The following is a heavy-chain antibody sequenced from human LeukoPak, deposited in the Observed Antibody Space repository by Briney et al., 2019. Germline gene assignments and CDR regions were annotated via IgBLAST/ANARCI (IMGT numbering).Heavy chain of an antibody. CDR3: ARGSGWLYFDC. J-gene: IGHJ4*02. CDR1: GFTVSSNS. CDR2: IYSGGNT. D-gene: IGHD6-19*01. V-gene: IGHV3-53*01. Sequence: GGSLRLSCTVSGFTVSSNSMSWVRQAPGKGLEWVSFIYSGGNTHYSDSVKGRFTISRDNSKNTPYLQMNSLRAEDTAVYYCARGSGWLYFDCWAREPWSPPPQ.